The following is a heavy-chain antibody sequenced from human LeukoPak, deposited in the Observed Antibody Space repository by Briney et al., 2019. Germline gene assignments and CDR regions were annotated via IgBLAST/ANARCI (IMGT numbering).Heavy chain of an antibody. V-gene: IGHV4-34*01. CDR2: INHSGNT. CDR3: ARNSSERGFDY. D-gene: IGHD6-19*01. CDR1: GGSFIGYY. Sequence: SETLSLTCAVYGGSFIGYYWSWIRQPPGKGLEWIGEINHSGNTNYNPSLKSRVTISVDTSKNQFSLYLTSVTAADTAVYYCARNSSERGFDYWGQGTLVTVSS. J-gene: IGHJ4*02.